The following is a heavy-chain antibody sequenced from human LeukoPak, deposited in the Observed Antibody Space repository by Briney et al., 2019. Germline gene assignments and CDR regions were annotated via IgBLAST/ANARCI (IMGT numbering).Heavy chain of an antibody. Sequence: GGSLRLSCAASGFTFSDYYMSWIRQAPGKGLEWVAVISYDGSNKYYADSVKGRFTISRDNSKNTLYLQMNSLRAEDTAVYYCARDTHDSSDYYFDYWGQGTLVTVSS. CDR2: ISYDGSNK. V-gene: IGHV3-30-3*01. D-gene: IGHD3-22*01. J-gene: IGHJ4*02. CDR1: GFTFSDYY. CDR3: ARDTHDSSDYYFDY.